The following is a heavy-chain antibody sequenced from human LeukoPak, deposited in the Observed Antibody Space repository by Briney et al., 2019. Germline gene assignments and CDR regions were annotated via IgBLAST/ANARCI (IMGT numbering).Heavy chain of an antibody. D-gene: IGHD6-13*01. CDR3: ARGSVQLGYDY. V-gene: IGHV4-30-2*01. Sequence: PSETLSLTCAVSGGSISSGGYSWSWIRQPPGKGLEWIGYIYYSGSTYYNPSLKSRVTISVDRSKNQFSLKLSSVTAADTAVYYCARGSVQLGYDYWGQGTLVTVSS. J-gene: IGHJ4*02. CDR2: IYYSGST. CDR1: GGSISSGGYS.